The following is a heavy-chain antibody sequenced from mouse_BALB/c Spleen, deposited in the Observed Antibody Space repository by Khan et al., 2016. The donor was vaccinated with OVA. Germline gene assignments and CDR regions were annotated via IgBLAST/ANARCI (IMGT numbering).Heavy chain of an antibody. Sequence: VQLQQSGPELEKPGASVKISCKASGYSFTGYNMNWVKQSNGKSLEWIGNIDPYYGGATYNQKFKGKATLTADTSSSTAYMQLSSLTSEDSAIYYCARRGAARATWDYFDSWGQGTTLTVSS. J-gene: IGHJ2*01. CDR3: ARRGAARATWDYFDS. V-gene: IGHV1-39*01. CDR2: IDPYYGGA. CDR1: GYSFTGYN. D-gene: IGHD3-1*01.